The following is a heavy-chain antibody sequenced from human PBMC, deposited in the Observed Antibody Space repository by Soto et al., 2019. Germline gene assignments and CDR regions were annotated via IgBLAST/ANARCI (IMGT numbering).Heavy chain of an antibody. CDR2: IYYSGIT. J-gene: IGHJ3*02. Sequence: SETLSLTCTVSGDSIRNSYYWNWIRQPPGKGLDWIGYIYYSGITYYNPSLKSRVTMSVDPSKNQFSLTLTSVTATDTAVCHCARPRDVYSTSGAFDIWGQGTMVTVSS. V-gene: IGHV4-59*12. D-gene: IGHD2-2*01. CDR1: GDSIRNSYY. CDR3: ARPRDVYSTSGAFDI.